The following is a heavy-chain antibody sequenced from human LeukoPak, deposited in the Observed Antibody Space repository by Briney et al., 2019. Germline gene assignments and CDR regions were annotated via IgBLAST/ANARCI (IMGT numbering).Heavy chain of an antibody. CDR1: GYTLTELS. J-gene: IGHJ3*02. D-gene: IGHD3-10*01. CDR3: ATLVRGVPFGAFDI. V-gene: IGHV1-24*01. Sequence: ASVKVSCKVSGYTLTELSMHWVRQAPGKGLEWMGGFDPEDGETIYAQKFQGRVTMTEDTPTDTAYMELSSLRSEDTAVYYCATLVRGVPFGAFDIWGQGTMVTVSS. CDR2: FDPEDGET.